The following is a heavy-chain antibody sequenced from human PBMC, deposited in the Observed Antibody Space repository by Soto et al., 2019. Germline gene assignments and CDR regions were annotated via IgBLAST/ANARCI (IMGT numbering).Heavy chain of an antibody. CDR1: GYTFTSYD. Sequence: ASVKVSCKASGYTFTSYDINWVRQATGQGLGWMGWMNPNSGNTGYAQKFQGRVTMTRNTSISTAYMELSSLRSEDTAVYYCARRGYSYGSTDYWGQGTLVTVS. CDR3: ARRGYSYGSTDY. CDR2: MNPNSGNT. D-gene: IGHD5-18*01. J-gene: IGHJ4*02. V-gene: IGHV1-8*01.